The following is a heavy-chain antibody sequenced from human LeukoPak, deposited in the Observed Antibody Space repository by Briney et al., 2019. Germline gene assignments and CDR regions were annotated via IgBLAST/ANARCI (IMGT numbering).Heavy chain of an antibody. CDR1: GYTFIGYY. D-gene: IGHD3-22*01. J-gene: IGHJ4*02. CDR3: GPVLTTSSYYFDY. CDR2: INPNSGGT. Sequence: ASVKVSFKASGYTFIGYYMHWVRQAPGQGLEWMGWINPNSGGTKYAEKFQGRVTMTRDTSITTAYMELSRLRYDDTAMYYCGPVLTTSSYYFDYWGLGTLVTVSS. V-gene: IGHV1-2*02.